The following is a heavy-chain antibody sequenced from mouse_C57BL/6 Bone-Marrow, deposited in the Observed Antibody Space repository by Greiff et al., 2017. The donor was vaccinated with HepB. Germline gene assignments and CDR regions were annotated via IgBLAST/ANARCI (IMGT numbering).Heavy chain of an antibody. CDR2: IDPSDSYT. J-gene: IGHJ2*01. D-gene: IGHD4-1*01. CDR3: ARKGDWDPYYCDY. Sequence: QVQLQQPGAELVMPGASVKLSCKASGYTFTSYWMHWVKQRPGQGLEWIGEIDPSDSYTNYNQKFKGKSTLTVDKSSSTAYMQLSSLTSEDSAVYYCARKGDWDPYYCDYWGQGTTLTVSS. V-gene: IGHV1-69*01. CDR1: GYTFTSYW.